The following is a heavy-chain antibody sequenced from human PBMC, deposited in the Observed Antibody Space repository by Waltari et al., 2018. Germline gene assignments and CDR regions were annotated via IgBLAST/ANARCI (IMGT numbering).Heavy chain of an antibody. CDR1: GGTFSSYA. Sequence: QVQLVQSGAEVKKPGSSVKVSCKASGGTFSSYAIRWVRQAPGHGLEWMGGIIPIFGTANYAQKFQGRVTITTDESTSTAYMELSSLRSEDTAVYYCARDRGELVPTAPFDYWGQGTLVTVSS. CDR3: ARDRGELVPTAPFDY. CDR2: IIPIFGTA. V-gene: IGHV1-69*05. D-gene: IGHD1-26*01. J-gene: IGHJ4*02.